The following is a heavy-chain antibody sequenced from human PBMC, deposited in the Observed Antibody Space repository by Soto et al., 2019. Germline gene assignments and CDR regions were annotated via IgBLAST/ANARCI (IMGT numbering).Heavy chain of an antibody. J-gene: IGHJ5*02. D-gene: IGHD3-9*01. CDR2: IYHNGST. CDR3: ARACGAKCRLDIRNWFDP. CDR1: GGSITSSNW. V-gene: IGHV4-4*02. Sequence: SETLSLTCAVSGGSITSSNWCSWVRQSRRKGLEWAGEIYHNGSTNYNPSLKRRITISVVKSKNQFSLELRSVTAADTAVYYCARACGAKCRLDIRNWFDPWCQGTLVTVSS.